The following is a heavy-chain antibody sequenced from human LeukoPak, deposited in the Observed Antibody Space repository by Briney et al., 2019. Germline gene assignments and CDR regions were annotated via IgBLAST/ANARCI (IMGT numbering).Heavy chain of an antibody. CDR1: GFPFSSYW. J-gene: IGHJ4*02. Sequence: GGSLRLSCEPSGFPFSSYWMLWVHQAPGKGLVWVSGISGDGTIKNYAEFVRGRFIVSRDNTKNILYLQMNSLKVEDTATYFCSRSQFDYWGQGVLVTVSS. V-gene: IGHV3-74*01. CDR3: SRSQFDY. CDR2: ISGDGTIK.